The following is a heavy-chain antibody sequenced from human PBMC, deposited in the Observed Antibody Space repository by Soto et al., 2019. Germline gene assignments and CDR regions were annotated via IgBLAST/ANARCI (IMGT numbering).Heavy chain of an antibody. CDR1: GYTFAGYY. CDR3: ARATSSSGFDY. J-gene: IGHJ4*02. V-gene: IGHV1-46*01. CDR2: INPGGGST. Sequence: QVQLVQSGAEVKKPGASVKVSCKASGYTFAGYYMHWVRQAPGQGLEWVGIINPGGGSTSDAQRFQGRVTMTTDTSTSTVYMELSSLRSDDTAVYYCARATSSSGFDYWCQGTLVTVSS. D-gene: IGHD6-6*01.